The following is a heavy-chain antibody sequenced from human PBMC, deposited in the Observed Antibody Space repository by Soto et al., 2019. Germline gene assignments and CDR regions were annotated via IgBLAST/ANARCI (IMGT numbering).Heavy chain of an antibody. V-gene: IGHV4-4*02. Sequence: KPSETLSLTCAVSGGSISSSNWWSWVRQPPGKGLEWIGEIYHSGSTNYNPSLKSRVTISVDKSKNQFSLKLSSVTAADTAVYYCARVWQQLEGDWFDPWGQGTLVTVSS. CDR1: GGSISSSNW. D-gene: IGHD6-13*01. CDR2: IYHSGST. J-gene: IGHJ5*02. CDR3: ARVWQQLEGDWFDP.